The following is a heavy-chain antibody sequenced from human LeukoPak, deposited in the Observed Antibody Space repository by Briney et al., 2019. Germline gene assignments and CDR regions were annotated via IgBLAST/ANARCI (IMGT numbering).Heavy chain of an antibody. CDR1: GGSISSSSYY. V-gene: IGHV4-39*07. CDR2: IYYSGST. Sequence: SETLSLTCTVSGGSISSSSYYWGWIRQPPGKGLEWIGSIYYSGSTYYNPSLKSRVTISVDTSKNQFSLKLSSVTAADTAVYYCARPGRDGYNLWGQGTLVTVSS. D-gene: IGHD5-24*01. CDR3: ARPGRDGYNL. J-gene: IGHJ4*02.